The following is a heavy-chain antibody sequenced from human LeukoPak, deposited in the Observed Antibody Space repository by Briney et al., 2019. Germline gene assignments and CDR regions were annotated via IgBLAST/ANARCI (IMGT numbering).Heavy chain of an antibody. CDR1: GYSFTSCW. V-gene: IGHV5-51*03. Sequence: GKSLKISCKGSGYSFTSCWIGWVRQMPGKGLEWMGIIYPGDSDTRYSPSFQGQVTISADKSISTAYLQWSSLKASDTAMYYCARPVGSSGWYFDYWGQGTLVTVSS. D-gene: IGHD6-19*01. J-gene: IGHJ4*02. CDR2: IYPGDSDT. CDR3: ARPVGSSGWYFDY.